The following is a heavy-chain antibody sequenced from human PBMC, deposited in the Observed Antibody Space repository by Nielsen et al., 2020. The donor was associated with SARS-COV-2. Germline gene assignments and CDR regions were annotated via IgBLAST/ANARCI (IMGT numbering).Heavy chain of an antibody. D-gene: IGHD3/OR15-3a*01. J-gene: IGHJ4*02. Sequence: LRLSCAVYGGSFSGYYWSWIRQPPGKGLEWIGEINHSGSTNYNPSLKSRVTISVDTSKNQFSLKMSSVTAADTAVYYCARESGLDTTDNWGQGVLVTVSS. CDR1: GGSFSGYY. CDR3: ARESGLDTTDN. CDR2: INHSGST. V-gene: IGHV4-34*01.